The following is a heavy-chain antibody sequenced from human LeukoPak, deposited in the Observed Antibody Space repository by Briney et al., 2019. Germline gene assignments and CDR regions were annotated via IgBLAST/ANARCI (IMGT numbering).Heavy chain of an antibody. CDR2: IYYSGST. CDR1: GGSISSYY. J-gene: IGHJ4*02. D-gene: IGHD2/OR15-2a*01. Sequence: SETLSLTCTVSGGSISSYYWSWIRQPPGKGLEWIGYIYYSGSTNYNPSLKSRVTISVDTSKNQFSLKLSSVTAADTAVYYCPSRFSMGGIDYWGQGTLVTVSS. CDR3: PSRFSMGGIDY. V-gene: IGHV4-59*01.